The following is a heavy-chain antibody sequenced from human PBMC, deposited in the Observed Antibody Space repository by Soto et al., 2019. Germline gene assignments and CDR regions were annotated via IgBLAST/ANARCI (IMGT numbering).Heavy chain of an antibody. CDR3: ARGNALYDY. D-gene: IGHD2-2*01. J-gene: IGHJ4*02. CDR1: GFRFSDYY. V-gene: IGHV3-11*01. CDR2: IRSSDNTR. Sequence: NPGGSLRLSCAASGFRFSDYYMSWIRQAPGKGLEWVSYIRSSDNTRYYADSVKGRFTISRDNAKNSLYLQMNSLRAEDTAVYYCARGNALYDYWGQGILVTVSS.